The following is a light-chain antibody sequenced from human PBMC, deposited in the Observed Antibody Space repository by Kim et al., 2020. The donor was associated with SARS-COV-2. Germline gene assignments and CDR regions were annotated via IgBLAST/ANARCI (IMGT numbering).Light chain of an antibody. V-gene: IGLV6-57*04. Sequence: NFMLTQPPSVSESPGKTITISCTRSSGNIATKYVQWYQQRPGSAPTTVIYEDYQRPSGVPDRFSGSIDSSSNSASLTISGLKTEDEADYYCQSYDRNTVVFGGGTQLTVL. J-gene: IGLJ2*01. CDR2: EDY. CDR3: QSYDRNTVV. CDR1: SGNIATKY.